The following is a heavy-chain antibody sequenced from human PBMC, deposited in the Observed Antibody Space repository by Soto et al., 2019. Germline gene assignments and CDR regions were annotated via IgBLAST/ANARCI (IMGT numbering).Heavy chain of an antibody. Sequence: QVQLVESGGGVVQPGRSLRLSCAASGFTFNNYGMHWVRQAPGKGLEWLAVIWNDGSNSSYANSVKGRFTISRDNSKNTLYRQMCSLRAEDRGVSYCARRQIPPATHGVAKARAAMDVRGQGTTVTVSS. CDR2: IWNDGSNS. V-gene: IGHV3-33*01. CDR3: ARRQIPPATHGVAKARAAMDV. CDR1: GFTFNNYG. J-gene: IGHJ6*02. D-gene: IGHD2-15*01.